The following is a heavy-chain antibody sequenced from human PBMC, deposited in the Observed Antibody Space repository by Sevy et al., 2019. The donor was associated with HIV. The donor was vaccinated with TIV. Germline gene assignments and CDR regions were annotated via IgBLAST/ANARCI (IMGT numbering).Heavy chain of an antibody. CDR3: TRSGWWLQPAYYFDY. J-gene: IGHJ4*02. D-gene: IGHD5-12*01. CDR1: GFTFGDYA. CDR2: IRSKAYGGTT. Sequence: GGSLRLSCTASGFTFGDYAMSWVRQAPGKGLEWVGFIRSKAYGGTTEYAASVKGRFTISRDDSKSIAYLQMNSLKTEDTAVYYCTRSGWWLQPAYYFDYWGQGTLVTVSS. V-gene: IGHV3-49*04.